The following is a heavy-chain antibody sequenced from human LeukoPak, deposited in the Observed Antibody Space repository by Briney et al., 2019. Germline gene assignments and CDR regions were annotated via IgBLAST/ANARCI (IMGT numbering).Heavy chain of an antibody. CDR3: TTGIGNYYYY. Sequence: SGGSLRLSCAASGSTFSRYWMHWVRQAPAEGLVWVSRVKSDGSDTIYADSVKGRFTISRDNAKNTLYLQMDSLRAEDTAVYYCTTGIGNYYYYWGQGTLVTVAS. CDR2: VKSDGSDT. V-gene: IGHV3-74*01. D-gene: IGHD3-10*01. J-gene: IGHJ4*02. CDR1: GSTFSRYW.